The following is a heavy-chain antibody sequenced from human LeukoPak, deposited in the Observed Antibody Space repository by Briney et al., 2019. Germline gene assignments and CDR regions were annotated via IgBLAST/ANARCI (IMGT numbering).Heavy chain of an antibody. V-gene: IGHV1-69*06. CDR1: GGTFSSYA. J-gene: IGHJ5*02. Sequence: SVKVSCKASGGTFSSYAISWVRQAPGQGLEWMGSIIPIFGTANYAQKFQGRVTITADKSTSTAYMELSSLRPEDTAVYYCARTNSITIFGVVTRLNGWFDPWGQGTLVTVSS. CDR2: IIPIFGTA. D-gene: IGHD3-3*01. CDR3: ARTNSITIFGVVTRLNGWFDP.